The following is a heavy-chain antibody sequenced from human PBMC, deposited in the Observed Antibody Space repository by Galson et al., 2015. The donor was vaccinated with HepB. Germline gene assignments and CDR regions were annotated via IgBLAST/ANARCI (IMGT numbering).Heavy chain of an antibody. J-gene: IGHJ6*02. CDR1: GYTFTNYY. D-gene: IGHD2-21*02. V-gene: IGHV1-46*03. Sequence: SVKVSCKAPGYTFTNYYVHWVRQAPGQGLEWMGIINPSGGSTSNAQKFQGRVIMTRDTSTSTVYMELSSLRSEDTAVYYCARGTVTASVDGMDVWGQGTTVTVSS. CDR3: ARGTVTASVDGMDV. CDR2: INPSGGST.